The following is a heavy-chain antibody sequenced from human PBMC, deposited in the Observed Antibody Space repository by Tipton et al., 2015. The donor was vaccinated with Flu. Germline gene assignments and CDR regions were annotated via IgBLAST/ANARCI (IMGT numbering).Heavy chain of an antibody. CDR1: GFTFSSYW. D-gene: IGHD6-13*01. J-gene: IGHJ3*02. CDR3: ASDVIAAAAPQAFDI. Sequence: SLRLSCAASGFTFSSYWMSGGRQAPGKGLEWVANRKQDGSEKYYVDSVKGRFTISRDNAKNSLYLQMSSLRAEGTAVYYCASDVIAAAAPQAFDIWGQGTMVTVSS. CDR2: RKQDGSEK. V-gene: IGHV3-7*01.